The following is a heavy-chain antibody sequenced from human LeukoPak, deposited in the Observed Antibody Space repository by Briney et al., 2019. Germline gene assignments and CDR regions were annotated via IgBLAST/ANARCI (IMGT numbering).Heavy chain of an antibody. Sequence: PGGSLRLSCAAAGFTFSSYGMHWVRQAPGKGLEWVAFIRYDGSIKYYADSVKGRFTISRDNSKNTLYVQMNSLRAEDTAVYYCARVLRYCSGGNCYSGGLGYMDVWGKGTTVTISS. CDR1: GFTFSSYG. CDR3: ARVLRYCSGGNCYSGGLGYMDV. V-gene: IGHV3-30*02. J-gene: IGHJ6*03. CDR2: IRYDGSIK. D-gene: IGHD2-15*01.